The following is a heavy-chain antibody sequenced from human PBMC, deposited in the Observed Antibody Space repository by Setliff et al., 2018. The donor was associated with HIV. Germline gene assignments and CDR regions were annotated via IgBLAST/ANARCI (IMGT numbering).Heavy chain of an antibody. CDR2: IYTSGST. Sequence: SETLSLTCTVSGGSFSDYYRSWIRQPPGKGLEWIGYIYTSGSTNYNPSLKSRVTILIDTSTNQFSLKLSSVTASDTAVYYCARHVDGGLWNAYYYYGLDVWGQGTAVTVSS. D-gene: IGHD3-3*01. CDR3: ARHVDGGLWNAYYYYGLDV. J-gene: IGHJ6*02. V-gene: IGHV4-4*09. CDR1: GGSFSDYY.